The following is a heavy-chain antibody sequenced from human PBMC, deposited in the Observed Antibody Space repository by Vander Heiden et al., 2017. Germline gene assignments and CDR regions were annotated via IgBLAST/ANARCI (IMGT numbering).Heavy chain of an antibody. V-gene: IGHV3-30-3*01. CDR1: GFTFSSYA. CDR3: ARDLLEDYYGSGSYPPGH. D-gene: IGHD3-10*01. J-gene: IGHJ1*01. Sequence: QVQLVEPGGGVVQPGRSLRLSCAASGFTFSSYAMHWVRQAPGKGLEWVAVISYDGSNKYYADSVKGRFTISRDNSKNTLYLQMNSLRAEDTAVYYCARDLLEDYYGSGSYPPGHWGQGTLVTVSS. CDR2: ISYDGSNK.